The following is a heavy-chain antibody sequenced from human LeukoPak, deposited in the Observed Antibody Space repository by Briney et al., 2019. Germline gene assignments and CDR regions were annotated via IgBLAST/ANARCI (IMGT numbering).Heavy chain of an antibody. CDR2: INPNSGDT. CDR3: ARDKSGNSGWYSYFDY. Sequence: ASVKVSCKAFGYIFTGKYVHWVRQAPGQGLEWMGWINPNSGDTNYAQKFQGRVTMTRDTSISTAYMELSRLRSDDTAVYYCARDKSGNSGWYSYFDYWGQGTLVTVSS. V-gene: IGHV1-2*02. CDR1: GYIFTGKY. J-gene: IGHJ4*02. D-gene: IGHD6-19*01.